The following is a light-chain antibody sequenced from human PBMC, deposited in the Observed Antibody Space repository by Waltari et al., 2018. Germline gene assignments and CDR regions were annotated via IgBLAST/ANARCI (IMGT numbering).Light chain of an antibody. CDR2: GAS. V-gene: IGKV3-15*01. Sequence: EIVMTQSPATLSVSPGERATLSCRASQSVSSNLAWYQQKPGQAPRLLIYGASTRATGIPARFSGSGSGKEFTLTISSLQSEDFAVYYCQQYNNWPPGKTFGQGTKVEIK. J-gene: IGKJ1*01. CDR1: QSVSSN. CDR3: QQYNNWPPGKT.